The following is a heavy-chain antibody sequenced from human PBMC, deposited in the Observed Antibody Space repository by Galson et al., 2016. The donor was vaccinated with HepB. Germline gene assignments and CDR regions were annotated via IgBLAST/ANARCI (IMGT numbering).Heavy chain of an antibody. CDR3: AKGITVIGSNGLDV. D-gene: IGHD3-10*01. CDR2: ISGSGPGT. J-gene: IGHJ6*02. CDR1: GFTLSTHT. V-gene: IGHV3-23*01. Sequence: SLRLSCAASGFTLSTHTMRWVRQVPGKGLEWVSSISGSGPGTYYPDSVKGRFTISRDDSKNTLYLQMNSLRVEDTAIYYCAKGITVIGSNGLDVWGQGTSVTVSS.